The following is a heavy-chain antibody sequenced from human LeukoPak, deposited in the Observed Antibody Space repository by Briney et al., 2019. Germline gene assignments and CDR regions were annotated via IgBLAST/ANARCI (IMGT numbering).Heavy chain of an antibody. CDR1: GGSISSGSYH. CDR3: ARDLYSSRTNDAFVI. D-gene: IGHD6-13*01. J-gene: IGHJ3*02. CDR2: IYPSGST. V-gene: IGHV4-61*02. Sequence: SETLSLTCTVSGGSISSGSYHWSWIRQPAGKALEWIGRIYPSGSTNYDPSLKSRVTISVDTSKNQFSLKLSSVTAADTAEYYCARDLYSSRTNDAFVIWGQGTMVTVSS.